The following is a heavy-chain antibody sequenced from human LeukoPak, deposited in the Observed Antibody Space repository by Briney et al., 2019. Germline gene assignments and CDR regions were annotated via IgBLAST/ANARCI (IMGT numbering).Heavy chain of an antibody. CDR1: GYTFTSYD. D-gene: IGHD2-21*01. CDR2: MNPNSGNT. J-gene: IGHJ6*03. V-gene: IGHV1-8*03. CDR3: ARGTLVTNYDYYYYMDV. Sequence: ASVKVSCKASGYTFTSYDINWVRQATGQGLEWMGWMNPNSGNTGYAQKFQGRVTITRNTSISTAYMELSSLRSEDTAVYYCARGTLVTNYDYYYYMDVWGRGTTVTVSS.